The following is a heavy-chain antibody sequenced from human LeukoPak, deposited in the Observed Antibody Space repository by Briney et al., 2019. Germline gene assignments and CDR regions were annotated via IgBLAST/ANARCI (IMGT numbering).Heavy chain of an antibody. CDR2: IRSSGNII. D-gene: IGHD3-10*01. Sequence: GGSLRLSCTASGVTFITYDMNWVRQAPGKGLEWISYIRSSGNIIYYADFLKGRFSISRDNGKNTMFLQMNTLRAEDTAVYYCAKDRGGFYFDLWGQGTLVTVSS. J-gene: IGHJ4*02. V-gene: IGHV3-48*03. CDR1: GVTFITYD. CDR3: AKDRGGFYFDL.